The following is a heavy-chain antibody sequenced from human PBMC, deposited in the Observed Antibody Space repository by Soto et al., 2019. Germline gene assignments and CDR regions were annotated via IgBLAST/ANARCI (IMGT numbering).Heavy chain of an antibody. J-gene: IGHJ5*02. Sequence: SETLSLTCTVSGGSISSYYWSWIRQPAGKGLEWIGRIYTSGSTNYNPSLKSRVTMSVDTSKNQFSLKLSSVTAADTAVYYCARARGHAMEKGASDWFDPWGQGTLVTVSS. CDR1: GGSISSYY. V-gene: IGHV4-4*07. D-gene: IGHD2-2*01. CDR3: ARARGHAMEKGASDWFDP. CDR2: IYTSGST.